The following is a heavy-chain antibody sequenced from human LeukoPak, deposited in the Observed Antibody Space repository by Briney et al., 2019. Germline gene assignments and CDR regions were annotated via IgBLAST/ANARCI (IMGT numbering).Heavy chain of an antibody. CDR1: GFTVSSNY. CDR3: AGGGGQLWLFFDY. CDR2: IYSGGST. D-gene: IGHD5-18*01. Sequence: GGSLRLSCAASGFTVSSNYMSWVRQAPGKGLEWVSVIYSGGSTYYADSVKGRFTTSRDNSKNTLYLQMNSLRAEDTAVYYCAGGGGQLWLFFDYWGQGTLVTVSS. J-gene: IGHJ4*02. V-gene: IGHV3-66*01.